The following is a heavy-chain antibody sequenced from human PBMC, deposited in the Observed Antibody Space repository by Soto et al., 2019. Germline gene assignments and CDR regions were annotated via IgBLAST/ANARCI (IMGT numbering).Heavy chain of an antibody. V-gene: IGHV4-39*02. J-gene: IGHJ4*02. D-gene: IGHD2-15*01. CDR3: GRLGEAATVHTDFDF. CDR2: IHSSGGT. Sequence: SETLSLTCTVSGASIKSRNYFWGWIRQPPGKGLEFVGSIHSSGGTYYNPSLKSRATVSVDLSNSLFSLSLKSLTATDTAVYYCGRLGEAATVHTDFDFWRQGTLVTVSS. CDR1: GASIKSRNYF.